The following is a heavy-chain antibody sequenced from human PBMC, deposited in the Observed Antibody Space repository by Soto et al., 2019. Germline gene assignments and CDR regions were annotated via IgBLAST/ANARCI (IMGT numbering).Heavy chain of an antibody. CDR1: GYTFTSYA. J-gene: IGHJ6*02. CDR3: ARGDYGDPSADGMDV. CDR2: INAGNGNT. D-gene: IGHD4-17*01. V-gene: IGHV1-3*05. Sequence: QVQLVQSGAEEKKPGASVKVSCKASGYTFTSYAMHWVRQAPGQRLEWMGWINAGNGNTKYSQKFQGRVTITRDAAAXTAHMELSSLRSEDTAVYYCARGDYGDPSADGMDVWGQGTTVTVSS.